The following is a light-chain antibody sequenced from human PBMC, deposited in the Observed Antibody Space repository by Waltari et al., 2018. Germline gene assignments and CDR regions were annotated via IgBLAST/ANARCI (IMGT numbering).Light chain of an antibody. CDR2: DAS. Sequence: EIVLTQSPATLSMSPGERATLSCRASQSVNKYLAWYQQRPGQAPRLLIYDASNTAPGIPARFSGSGSGTEFTLTISSLEPEDFALYYCQHRGTWPLSFGPGTTV. V-gene: IGKV3-11*01. CDR1: QSVNKY. J-gene: IGKJ3*01. CDR3: QHRGTWPLS.